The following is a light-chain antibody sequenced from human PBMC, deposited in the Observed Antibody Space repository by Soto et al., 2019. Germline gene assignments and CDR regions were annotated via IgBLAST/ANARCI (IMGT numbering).Light chain of an antibody. V-gene: IGLV1-51*01. CDR3: GTWDSSLSVWL. J-gene: IGLJ3*02. CDR2: DEN. Sequence: QSVLTQPPSVSAAPGQKVTISCSGGSSNIGKNYESWYQQLPGTAPKLLIYDENRRPSGIPDRFSGSKSGTSATLGITGLQTGDEADYYCGTWDSSLSVWLFGGGTKLTVL. CDR1: SSNIGKNY.